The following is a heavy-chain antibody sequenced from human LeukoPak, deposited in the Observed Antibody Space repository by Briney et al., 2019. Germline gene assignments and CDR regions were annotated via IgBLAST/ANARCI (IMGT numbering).Heavy chain of an antibody. CDR1: GLTFYDYA. D-gene: IGHD3-10*01. CDR2: ITWNSGSI. J-gene: IGHJ4*02. V-gene: IGHV3-9*01. CDR3: AAGAGITRY. Sequence: GRSLRLSCAASGLTFYDYAMHWVPQAPGKGLEWVSGITWNSGSIAYADSVKGRFTISRDNAKNSLYLQVNSLRSEDTALYYCAAGAGITRYWGQGTLVTVSS.